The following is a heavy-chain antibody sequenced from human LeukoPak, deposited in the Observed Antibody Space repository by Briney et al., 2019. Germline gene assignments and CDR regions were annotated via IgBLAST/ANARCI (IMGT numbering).Heavy chain of an antibody. Sequence: ASVMVSCKASASTFTAYYFHWVRQAPGQGLEWMGWISPDSGDTNFAQKFQGRVTMTRDTSIRTVYMELSRLTSDDTAIYYCARDMDSGPDFFDYWGLGTLVTVSS. V-gene: IGHV1-2*02. CDR2: ISPDSGDT. D-gene: IGHD1-26*01. J-gene: IGHJ4*02. CDR1: ASTFTAYY. CDR3: ARDMDSGPDFFDY.